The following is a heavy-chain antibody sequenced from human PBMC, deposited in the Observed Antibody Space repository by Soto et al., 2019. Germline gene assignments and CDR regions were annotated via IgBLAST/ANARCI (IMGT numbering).Heavy chain of an antibody. CDR1: GHSFTSYY. CDR3: AHALGYSSGFDP. V-gene: IGHV1-46*01. Sequence: QVQLVQSGAEVRKPGASVKLSCKTSGHSFTSYYIHWVRQAPGQGLEWMGVVNPSRGSTNYAQKFHGSXXLXSDXSTSTVYMELSSLISDDTAVFYCAHALGYSSGFDPRGQGALVTVSS. D-gene: IGHD5-18*01. J-gene: IGHJ5*02. CDR2: VNPSRGST.